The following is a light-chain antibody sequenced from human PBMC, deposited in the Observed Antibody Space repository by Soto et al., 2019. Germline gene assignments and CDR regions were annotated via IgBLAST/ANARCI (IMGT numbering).Light chain of an antibody. J-gene: IGLJ3*02. V-gene: IGLV3-21*04. CDR1: NIANKS. CDR2: HDR. Sequence: SYELTQPPSVSVAPGKTAKITCGGNNIANKSVHCYQQKPGQAPVVVIYHDRDRPSGIPERFSGSNSGNTATLTISRVEAGDEADYYCQVWHTSTDHPGVFGGGTKLTVL. CDR3: QVWHTSTDHPGV.